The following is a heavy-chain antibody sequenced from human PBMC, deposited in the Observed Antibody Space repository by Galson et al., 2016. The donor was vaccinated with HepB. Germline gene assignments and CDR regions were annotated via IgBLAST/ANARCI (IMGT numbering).Heavy chain of an antibody. D-gene: IGHD6-13*01. J-gene: IGHJ4*02. Sequence: TLSLTCTVSLDTISITGYFWSWIRQLPGGGLEWIGYISHSGSVYLNPSLKSRSVISVDTSKNQFSLDVRSVPAADTAVYFCARYGSWTGFDYWGRGTLVTVSS. CDR1: LDTISITGYF. CDR3: ARYGSWTGFDY. V-gene: IGHV4-31*03. CDR2: ISHSGSV.